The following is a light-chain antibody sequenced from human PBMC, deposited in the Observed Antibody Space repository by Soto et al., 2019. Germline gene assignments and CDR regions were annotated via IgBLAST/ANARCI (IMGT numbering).Light chain of an antibody. CDR2: DVS. CDR3: NSYADSNTYV. Sequence: SVLTQPPSASVSPGQSVTISCTGTSSDVGRYNYVSWYQHHPGKAPKLIIYDVSQRPSGVPDRFSGSKSGNTASLTVSGLKAADQADYYCNSYADSNTYVFGTGTKVTVL. V-gene: IGLV2-8*01. CDR1: SSDVGRYNY. J-gene: IGLJ1*01.